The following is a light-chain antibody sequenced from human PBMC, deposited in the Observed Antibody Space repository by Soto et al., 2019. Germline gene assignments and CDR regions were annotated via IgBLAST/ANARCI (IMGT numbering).Light chain of an antibody. V-gene: IGKV3-11*01. Sequence: EIVLTQSPATLSLSPGERATLSCRASQSVSSYLAWYQQKPGQAPRLLIYDASSRATGIPARFSGSGSGSDFTLTISSLEPEYFAVYYCQQRSNWGFTFGPGTKVDIK. CDR3: QQRSNWGFT. CDR1: QSVSSY. J-gene: IGKJ3*01. CDR2: DAS.